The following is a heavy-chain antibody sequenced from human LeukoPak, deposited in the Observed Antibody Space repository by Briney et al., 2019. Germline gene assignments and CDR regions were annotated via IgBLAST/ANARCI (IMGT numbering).Heavy chain of an antibody. Sequence: GGSLRLSCAASGFTVSNSYMTWVRQAPGKGLEWVSFIYPAGTTSYADSVKGRFTISRDSSKNTLHLQMNSLRADDTVVYYCAREQAYWFGPWGQGSLVTVSS. CDR3: AREQAYWFGP. J-gene: IGHJ5*02. V-gene: IGHV3-53*01. CDR1: GFTVSNSY. CDR2: IYPAGTT.